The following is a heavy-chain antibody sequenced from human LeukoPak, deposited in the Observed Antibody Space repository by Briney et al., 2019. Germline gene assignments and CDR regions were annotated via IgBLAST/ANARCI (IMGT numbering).Heavy chain of an antibody. CDR3: ARGGYGDYYYYHYYMDV. CDR2: INPTGGST. Sequence: ASVKPSCKASGYTFTSYYMHWVRQAPGQGLEWMGLINPTGGSTGYAQKFQGRVTMTRDMSTSTDYMELSSLRSEDTAIYYCARGGYGDYYYYHYYMDVWGKGTPVTISS. V-gene: IGHV1-46*01. D-gene: IGHD4-17*01. J-gene: IGHJ6*03. CDR1: GYTFTSYY.